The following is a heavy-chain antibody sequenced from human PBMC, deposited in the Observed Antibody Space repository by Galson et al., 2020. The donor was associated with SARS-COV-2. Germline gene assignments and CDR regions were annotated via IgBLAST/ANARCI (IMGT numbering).Heavy chain of an antibody. CDR3: ARTPTVTTTYYFAY. J-gene: IGHJ4*02. D-gene: IGHD4-17*01. CDR2: IDWDDDK. Sequence: SGPTLVKPTQTLTLTCTFSGFSLTTSGICVSWIRQPPGKALEWLARIDWDDDKYYSTSLKTRLTIFKDTSKNQVVLTMTNMDPVDTATYYCARTPTVTTTYYFAYWGQGTQVTVSS. V-gene: IGHV2-70*11. CDR1: GFSLTTSGIC.